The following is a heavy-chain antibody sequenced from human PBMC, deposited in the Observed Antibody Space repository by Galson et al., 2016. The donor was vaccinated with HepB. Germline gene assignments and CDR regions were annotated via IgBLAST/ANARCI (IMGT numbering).Heavy chain of an antibody. CDR1: GYTFTSYA. D-gene: IGHD1-26*01. J-gene: IGHJ1*01. CDR2: IDGGSGNR. CDR3: AGGKLATGWGS. Sequence: SVKVSCKASGYTFTSYALHWVRQAPGQGLEWMGWIDGGSGNRKYSQKFQGRVTITRDTSASTAYMELSSLRSEDTAVYFCAGGKLATGWGSWGQGTLVTVSA. V-gene: IGHV1-3*01.